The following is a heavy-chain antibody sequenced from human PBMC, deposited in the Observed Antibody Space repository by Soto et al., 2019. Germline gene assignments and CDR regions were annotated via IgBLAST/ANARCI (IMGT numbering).Heavy chain of an antibody. D-gene: IGHD3-22*01. CDR1: GGTFSSYT. CDR2: IIPILGIA. Sequence: QVQLVQSGAEVKKPGSSVKVSCKASGGTFSSYTISWVRQAPGQGLEWMGRIIPILGIANYAQKFQGRVXIXAXRSTSTAYMELSSLRSEDTAVYYCASIDSSGPRTDYWGQGTLVTVSS. J-gene: IGHJ4*02. V-gene: IGHV1-69*02. CDR3: ASIDSSGPRTDY.